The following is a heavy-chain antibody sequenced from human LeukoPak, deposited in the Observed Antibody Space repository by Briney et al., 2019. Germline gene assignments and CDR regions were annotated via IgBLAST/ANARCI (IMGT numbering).Heavy chain of an antibody. CDR3: SRSNSYRYYYYYYGMDV. CDR2: IYYIGST. V-gene: IGHV4-59*08. Sequence: SETLSLTCTVSGGSISSYYWGWIRQPPGKGLEWIGYIYYIGSTNYNPSLTTRVSRSVETSKNQYSLKLSYVSAADTAVYYFSRSNSYRYYYYYYGMDVWGQGTTVTVSS. CDR1: GGSISSYY. J-gene: IGHJ6*02. D-gene: IGHD1-1*01.